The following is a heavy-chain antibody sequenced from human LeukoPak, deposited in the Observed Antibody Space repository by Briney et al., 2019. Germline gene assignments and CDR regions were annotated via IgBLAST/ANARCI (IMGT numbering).Heavy chain of an antibody. Sequence: PSETLSLTCAVYGGSFSGYYWNWIRQPPGKGLEWIGEINHSGSTNCNSSLKSRVTISVDTSKNQFSLKLSSVTAADTAVYYCARSGTYQHSSSYDYWGQGTLVTVSS. CDR2: INHSGST. D-gene: IGHD6-13*01. CDR3: ARSGTYQHSSSYDY. V-gene: IGHV4-34*01. CDR1: GGSFSGYY. J-gene: IGHJ4*02.